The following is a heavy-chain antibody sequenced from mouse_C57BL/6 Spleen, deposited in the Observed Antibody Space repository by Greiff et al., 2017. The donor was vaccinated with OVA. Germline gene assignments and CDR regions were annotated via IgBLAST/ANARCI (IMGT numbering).Heavy chain of an antibody. Sequence: EVKLVESGGGLVQPGGSLSLSCAASGFTFTDYYMSWVRQPPGKALEWLGFIRNKANGYTTEYSASVKGRFTISRDNSQSILYLQMNALRAEDSATYYCARYGYYGSSLDYAMDYWGQGTSVTVSS. J-gene: IGHJ4*01. CDR1: GFTFTDYY. V-gene: IGHV7-3*01. CDR3: ARYGYYGSSLDYAMDY. CDR2: IRNKANGYTT. D-gene: IGHD1-1*01.